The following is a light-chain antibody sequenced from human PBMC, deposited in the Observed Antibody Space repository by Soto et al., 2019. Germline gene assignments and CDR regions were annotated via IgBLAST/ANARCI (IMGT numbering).Light chain of an antibody. CDR1: QSVSSIY. Sequence: EIVLTQSPGTLSLSPGERATLSCRASQSVSSIYLARYQQKPGQAPRLLIYRASSRATGIPDRFSGSGSGTDFTPTISRLEPEDFAVYYCQQYGGSPPYTFGQGTKLEIK. V-gene: IGKV3-20*01. J-gene: IGKJ2*01. CDR3: QQYGGSPPYT. CDR2: RAS.